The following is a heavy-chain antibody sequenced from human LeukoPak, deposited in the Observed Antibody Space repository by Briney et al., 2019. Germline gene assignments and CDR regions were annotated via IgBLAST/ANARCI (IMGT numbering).Heavy chain of an antibody. CDR3: ARHSRHLGYSGSYVFAFDI. D-gene: IGHD1-26*01. CDR2: IYYSGST. Sequence: PSQTLSLTCTVSGGSISSGDYYWSWIRQPPGKGLEWIGYIYYSGSTYYNPSLKSRVTISVDTSKNQFSLKLSSVTAADTAVYYCARHSRHLGYSGSYVFAFDIWGQGTMVTVSS. V-gene: IGHV4-30-4*08. J-gene: IGHJ3*02. CDR1: GGSISSGDYY.